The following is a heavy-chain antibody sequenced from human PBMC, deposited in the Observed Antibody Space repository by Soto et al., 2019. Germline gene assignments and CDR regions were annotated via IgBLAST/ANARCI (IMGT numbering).Heavy chain of an antibody. V-gene: IGHV3-30*02. Sequence: SVKGRFTISRDNSKNTLYLQMNSLRAEDTALYYCANALLMSGYDGFDIWGQGTMVTVSP. D-gene: IGHD2-8*01. J-gene: IGHJ3*02. CDR3: ANALLMSGYDGFDI.